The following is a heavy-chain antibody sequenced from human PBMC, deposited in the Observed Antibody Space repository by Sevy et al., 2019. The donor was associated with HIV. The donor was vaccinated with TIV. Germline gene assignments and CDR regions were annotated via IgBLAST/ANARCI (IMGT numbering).Heavy chain of an antibody. CDR3: ARGYYYDSSGQYYYYYYMDV. J-gene: IGHJ6*03. CDR1: GFTFSSYS. CDR2: ISSSSSYI. D-gene: IGHD3-22*01. Sequence: GESLKISCAASGFTFSSYSMNWVRQAPGKGLEWVSSISSSSSYIYYADSVKGRFTISRDNAKNSLYLQMNSLRAEDTAVYYCARGYYYDSSGQYYYYYYMDVWGKGTTVTVSS. V-gene: IGHV3-21*01.